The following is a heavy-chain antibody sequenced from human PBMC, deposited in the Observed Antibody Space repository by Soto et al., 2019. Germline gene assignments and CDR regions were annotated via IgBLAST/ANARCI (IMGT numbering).Heavy chain of an antibody. J-gene: IGHJ3*02. CDR3: ARDPYYDYVWGSYRYTVFAFDI. Sequence: GGSLRLSCAASGFTFSSYAMHWVRQAPGKGLEWVAVISYDGSNKYYADSVKGRFNISRDNSKNTLYLQMNSLRAEDTAVYYCARDPYYDYVWGSYRYTVFAFDIWGQGTMVTVSS. V-gene: IGHV3-30-3*01. CDR2: ISYDGSNK. CDR1: GFTFSSYA. D-gene: IGHD3-16*02.